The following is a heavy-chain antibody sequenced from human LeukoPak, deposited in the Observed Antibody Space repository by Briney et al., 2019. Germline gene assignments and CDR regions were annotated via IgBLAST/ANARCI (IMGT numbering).Heavy chain of an antibody. Sequence: GGSLRLSCAASGFTFSSYAMSWVRQAPGKGLEWVSAISGSGGSTYYADSVKGRFTISRDNSKNTLYLQMNSLRAEDTAVYYCARDGDSSGYYYVGSYHFDYWGQGTLVTVS. CDR1: GFTFSSYA. CDR3: ARDGDSSGYYYVGSYHFDY. CDR2: ISGSGGST. D-gene: IGHD3-22*01. J-gene: IGHJ4*02. V-gene: IGHV3-23*01.